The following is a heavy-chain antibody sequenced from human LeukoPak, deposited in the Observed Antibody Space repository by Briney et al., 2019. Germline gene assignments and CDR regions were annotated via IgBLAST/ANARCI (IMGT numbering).Heavy chain of an antibody. Sequence: ASETVSFTASGYTFTSYDINWMRQATGQGLEWMGWMNPNSGNTGYAQKFQDRVTMTRNTSIKTAYMELSSLRSEDMAVYYCARGFRDSSGRKPDYWGQGTLVTVSS. CDR3: ARGFRDSSGRKPDY. CDR2: MNPNSGNT. CDR1: GYTFTSYD. V-gene: IGHV1-8*01. J-gene: IGHJ4*02. D-gene: IGHD3-22*01.